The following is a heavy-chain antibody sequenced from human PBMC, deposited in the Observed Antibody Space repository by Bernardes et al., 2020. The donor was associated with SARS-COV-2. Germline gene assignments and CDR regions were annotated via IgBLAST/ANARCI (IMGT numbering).Heavy chain of an antibody. CDR3: ARRRIGVTLWFDA. D-gene: IGHD6-19*01. J-gene: IGHJ5*02. Sequence: SETLSLTCGVNGGSFEGYFWSWIRQSPGKGLEFIGEVIDTGSANYNPSLKRRVILSADKSKRHFSLNLSSLTAADTGLYYCARRRIGVTLWFDAWGQGILVTVSS. V-gene: IGHV4-34*12. CDR1: GGSFEGYF. CDR2: VIDTGSA.